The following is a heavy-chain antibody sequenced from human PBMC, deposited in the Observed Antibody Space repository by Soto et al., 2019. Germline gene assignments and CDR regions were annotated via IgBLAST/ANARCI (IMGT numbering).Heavy chain of an antibody. D-gene: IGHD3-3*01. J-gene: IGHJ4*02. CDR1: GGSISTGGYY. V-gene: IGHV4-31*03. CDR3: ARKQAGFFYGIDY. Sequence: SETLSLTCTVSGGSISTGGYYWGGIRQYPGKGLEWLGYIDGSGYTFYNPSLQSRLTLSMDTSKNQFSLKLSSATAADTAVYFCARKQAGFFYGIDYWGQGTLVTVSS. CDR2: IDGSGYT.